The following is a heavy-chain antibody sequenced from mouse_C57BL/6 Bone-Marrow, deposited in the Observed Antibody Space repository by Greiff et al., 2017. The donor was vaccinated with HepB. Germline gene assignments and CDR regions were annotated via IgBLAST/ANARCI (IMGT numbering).Heavy chain of an antibody. Sequence: VQLKESGAELVKPGASVKMSCKASGYTFTSYWITWVKQRPGQGLEWIGRIHPSDSDTNYNQKFKGKATLTVDKSSSTAYMQLSSLTSEDSAVYYCAIMGGYDTWFAYWGQGTLVTVSA. CDR1: GYTFTSYW. CDR2: IHPSDSDT. J-gene: IGHJ3*01. CDR3: AIMGGYDTWFAY. V-gene: IGHV1-74*01. D-gene: IGHD2-3*01.